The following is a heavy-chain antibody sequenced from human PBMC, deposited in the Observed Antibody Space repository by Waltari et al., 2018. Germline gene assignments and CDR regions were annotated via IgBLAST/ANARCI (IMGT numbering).Heavy chain of an antibody. V-gene: IGHV4-34*01. D-gene: IGHD3-22*01. CDR2: INHRGST. Sequence: QVQLQQWGAGLLKPSETLSLTCAVYGGSFSGYYWSWIRQPPGKGREWIGEINHRGSTNYNPSLKSRVTISVDTSKNQFSLKLSSVTAADTAVYYCARVEDYYDSSGYSGHDAFDIWGQGTMVTVSS. J-gene: IGHJ3*02. CDR3: ARVEDYYDSSGYSGHDAFDI. CDR1: GGSFSGYY.